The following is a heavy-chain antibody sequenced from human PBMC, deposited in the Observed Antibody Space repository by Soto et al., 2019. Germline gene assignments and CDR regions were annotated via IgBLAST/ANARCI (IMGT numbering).Heavy chain of an antibody. CDR3: ARRMAVGYPWYFDL. CDR1: SDSISSSNW. J-gene: IGHJ2*01. D-gene: IGHD1-26*01. Sequence: QVQLQESGPGLVKPSGTLSLTCAVSSDSISSSNWWSWVRQPPGKGLEWIGEMYHGGSTNYNPSLKSRVTISVDKSKNQFSLKVTSVTAADTAVYYCARRMAVGYPWYFDLWGRGTLVTVSS. V-gene: IGHV4-4*02. CDR2: MYHGGST.